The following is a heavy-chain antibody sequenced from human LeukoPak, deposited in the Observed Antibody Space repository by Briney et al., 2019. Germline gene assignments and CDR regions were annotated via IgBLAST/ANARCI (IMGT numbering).Heavy chain of an antibody. CDR3: ARERGGIAAAGTFDY. J-gene: IGHJ4*02. V-gene: IGHV3-30*02. CDR2: IRYDGSNK. D-gene: IGHD6-13*01. Sequence: PGGSLRLSCAASGFTFSSYGMHWVRQAPGKGLEWVAFIRYDGSNKYYADSVKGRFTISRDNAKNSLYLQMNSLRAEDTAVYYCARERGGIAAAGTFDYWGQGTLVTVSS. CDR1: GFTFSSYG.